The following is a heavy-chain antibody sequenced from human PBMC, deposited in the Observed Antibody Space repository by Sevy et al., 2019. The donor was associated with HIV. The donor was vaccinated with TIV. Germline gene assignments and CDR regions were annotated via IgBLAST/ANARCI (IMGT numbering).Heavy chain of an antibody. CDR2: IFHNGNT. CDR3: ARDHGYSNGWFPYYYYYGMDV. J-gene: IGHJ6*02. D-gene: IGHD6-19*01. Sequence: SETLSLTCSVSGGSIRSDSYYWTWIHQHPGKGLEWIGYIFHNGNTYYNPSLKSRVSISVDTSKNQFSLMLRSVTAADTAVYYCARDHGYSNGWFPYYYYYGMDVWGQGTTVTVSS. V-gene: IGHV4-31*03. CDR1: GGSIRSDSYY.